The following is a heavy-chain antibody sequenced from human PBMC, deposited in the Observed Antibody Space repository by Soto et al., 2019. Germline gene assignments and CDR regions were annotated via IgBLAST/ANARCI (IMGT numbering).Heavy chain of an antibody. CDR3: ARRYGGNFDY. V-gene: IGHV4-59*01. CDR2: IYYSGST. D-gene: IGHD3-16*01. Sequence: SETLSLTCSVSGGSISSYYWSWIRQPPGKGLEWIGYIYYSGSTNYNPSLKSRVTISVDTSKNQFSLKLSSVTAADTAVYYCARRYGGNFDYWGQGTLVTVSS. CDR1: GGSISSYY. J-gene: IGHJ4*02.